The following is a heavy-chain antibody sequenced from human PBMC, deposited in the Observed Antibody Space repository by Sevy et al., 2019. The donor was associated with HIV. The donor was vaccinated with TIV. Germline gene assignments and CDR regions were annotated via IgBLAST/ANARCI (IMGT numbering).Heavy chain of an antibody. CDR2: IYYSGST. V-gene: IGHV4-39*01. CDR1: GGSISSSSYY. Sequence: SETLSLTCTVSGGSISSSSYYWGWIRQPPGKGLEWIGSIYYSGSTYYNPSLQSRVTISVDTSKNQFSLKLSSVTAADTAVYYCARTVGPTTIVRGVISWFDPWGQGTLVTVSS. J-gene: IGHJ5*02. D-gene: IGHD3-10*01. CDR3: ARTVGPTTIVRGVISWFDP.